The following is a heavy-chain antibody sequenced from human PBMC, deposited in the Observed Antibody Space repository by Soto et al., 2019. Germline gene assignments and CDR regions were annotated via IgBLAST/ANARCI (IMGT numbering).Heavy chain of an antibody. J-gene: IGHJ4*02. CDR3: AGRYGGTLDY. Sequence: QVQLQESGPGLVKPSETLSLTCTVSAGSISSYYWSWIRQPPGKGLEWIGYIYYSGSTNYNPSLKSRVTISVDTSKNQFSLKLSSVTATDTAVYCCAGRYGGTLDYWGQGNLVTVSS. D-gene: IGHD4-17*01. CDR2: IYYSGST. CDR1: AGSISSYY. V-gene: IGHV4-59*08.